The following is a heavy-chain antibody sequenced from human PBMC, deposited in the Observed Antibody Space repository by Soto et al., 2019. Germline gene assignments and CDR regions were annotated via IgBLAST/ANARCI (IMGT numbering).Heavy chain of an antibody. CDR2: IYWDDDK. V-gene: IGHV2-5*02. J-gene: IGHJ5*02. CDR1: GFSLSTSGVG. CDR3: AHRRDCMGGSCYSFGSLFDP. Sequence: SGPTLVNPTQTLTLTCTFSGFSLSTSGVGVGWIRQPPGKALEWLALIYWDDDKRYSPSLKSRPTITKDTSKNQVVLTMTNMDPVDTATYYCAHRRDCMGGSCYSFGSLFDPWGQGTLVTVSS. D-gene: IGHD2-15*01.